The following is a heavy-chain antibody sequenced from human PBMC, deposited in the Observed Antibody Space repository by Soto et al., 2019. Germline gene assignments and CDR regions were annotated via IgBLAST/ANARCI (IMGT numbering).Heavy chain of an antibody. CDR1: GFTFTTSA. CDR3: AKDASLLFGDPDVPIYYYYYGMDV. Sequence: ASVKVSCKASGFTFTTSAVQWVRQARGQRLEWIGWIVVGSGNTNYAQKFQERVTITRDMSTSTAYMEVSSLRAEDTAVYYCAKDASLLFGDPDVPIYYYYYGMDVWGQGTTVTVSS. V-gene: IGHV1-58*01. CDR2: IVVGSGNT. D-gene: IGHD3-10*01. J-gene: IGHJ6*02.